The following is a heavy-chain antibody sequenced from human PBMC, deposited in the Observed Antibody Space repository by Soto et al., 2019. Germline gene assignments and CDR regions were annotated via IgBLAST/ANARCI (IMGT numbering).Heavy chain of an antibody. CDR3: ARRAPVTPFDY. D-gene: IGHD4-17*01. CDR1: GFSFGEYA. J-gene: IGHJ4*02. V-gene: IGHV3-49*03. CDR2: IRSQTYGATA. Sequence: PGGSLRLSCTASGFSFGEYAMSWFRQAPGKGPEWVGVIRSQTYGATAEYAASVMGRFTISRDDFAGIAYLQMNNLKTEDTAVYYCARRAPVTPFDYWGQGTQVTVSS.